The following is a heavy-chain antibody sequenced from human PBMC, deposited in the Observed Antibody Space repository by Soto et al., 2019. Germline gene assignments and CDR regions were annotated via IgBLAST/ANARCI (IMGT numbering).Heavy chain of an antibody. Sequence: EVQLLESGGGLVQPGGSLRLSCAASGFTFSIYAMSWVRQAPGKGLEWVSAISGSGGSTYYADSVKGRFTISRDNSKNTLYLQMNSLRAEDTAVYYCAEAMNTMIVNYGMDVWGQGTTVTVSS. CDR3: AEAMNTMIVNYGMDV. CDR1: GFTFSIYA. D-gene: IGHD3-22*01. J-gene: IGHJ6*02. CDR2: ISGSGGST. V-gene: IGHV3-23*01.